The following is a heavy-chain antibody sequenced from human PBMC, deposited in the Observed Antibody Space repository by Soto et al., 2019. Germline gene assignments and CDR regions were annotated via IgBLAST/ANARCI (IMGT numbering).Heavy chain of an antibody. CDR1: GYTFTSYG. CDR2: INAANGDT. J-gene: IGHJ5*02. D-gene: IGHD6-13*01. V-gene: IGHV1-3*01. CDR3: VRRHVSATGIDWFDP. Sequence: ASVKVSCKTSGYTFTSYGSHWVREAPGQRLEWMGWINAANGDTKYSPKFQGRVTITRDTSASTAYMELSSLRSEDTAVYYCVRRHVSATGIDWFDPWGQGTLVTVSS.